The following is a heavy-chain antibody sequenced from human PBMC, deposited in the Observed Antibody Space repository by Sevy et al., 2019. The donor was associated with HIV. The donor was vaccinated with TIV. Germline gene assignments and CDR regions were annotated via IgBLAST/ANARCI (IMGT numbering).Heavy chain of an antibody. D-gene: IGHD3-16*02. CDR3: ARGGERVIPSPVLGLGPWTKYWYFDL. CDR1: VGSFSNYY. Sequence: SETLSLTCAVYVGSFSNYYWTWIRQPPGKGLEWIGEINHSGSTNYNPSLKSQVTMSVDTSKNQFSLKLSSVTAPDTAIYYCARGGERVIPSPVLGLGPWTKYWYFDLWGRGTLVTVSS. V-gene: IGHV4-34*01. J-gene: IGHJ2*01. CDR2: INHSGST.